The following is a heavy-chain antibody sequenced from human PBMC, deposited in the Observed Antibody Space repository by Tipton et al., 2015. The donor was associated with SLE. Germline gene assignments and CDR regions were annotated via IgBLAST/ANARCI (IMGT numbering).Heavy chain of an antibody. V-gene: IGHV4-59*01. J-gene: IGHJ4*02. Sequence: TPSLTCTVSGGSISSYFWSWIRQPPGLGLEWIGHISYSGSTNYNPSLKSRVTISVDTSKNQFSLKLSSVTAADTAVYYCAGEPDYWGQGTLVTVSS. CDR1: GGSISSYF. CDR2: ISYSGST. CDR3: AGEPDY.